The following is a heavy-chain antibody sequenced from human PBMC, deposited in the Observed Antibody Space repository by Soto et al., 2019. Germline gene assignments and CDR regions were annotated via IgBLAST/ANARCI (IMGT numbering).Heavy chain of an antibody. D-gene: IGHD2-8*02. Sequence: QVQLQQWGAGLLKPSETLSLTCAVYGGSFSGYYWTWIRQPPGTGLEWIGEINHSGSTNYNPSLKSRVTISVDTSKNPFSLNLTSVTAADTAVYYCARDKITGLFDYWGQGTLVTVSS. CDR3: ARDKITGLFDY. V-gene: IGHV4-34*01. CDR2: INHSGST. CDR1: GGSFSGYY. J-gene: IGHJ4*02.